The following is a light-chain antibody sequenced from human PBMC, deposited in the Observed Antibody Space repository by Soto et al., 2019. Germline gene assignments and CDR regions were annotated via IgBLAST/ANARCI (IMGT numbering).Light chain of an antibody. CDR3: CSYAGSYSWV. CDR2: DVS. Sequence: QSALTQPRSVSGSPEQSVTISCTGTSSDVGAYNYASWYQHHPGKAPKVMIYDVSERPSGVPDRFSGSKSDNKASLTISGLQAEDEADYYCCSYAGSYSWVFGGGTKLTVL. V-gene: IGLV2-11*01. CDR1: SSDVGAYNY. J-gene: IGLJ3*02.